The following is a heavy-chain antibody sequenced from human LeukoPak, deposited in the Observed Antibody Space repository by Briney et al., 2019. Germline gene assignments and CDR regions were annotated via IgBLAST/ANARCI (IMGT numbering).Heavy chain of an antibody. V-gene: IGHV5-51*01. D-gene: IGHD4-17*01. CDR1: GYSFTSYW. CDR2: IYPGDSDT. CDR3: ARDRGDGDYGDYYYGVDV. Sequence: GESLKISCKGSGYSFTSYWIGWVRQMPGKGLEWMGIIYPGDSDTRYSPSFQGQVTISADKSISTAYLQWSSLKASDTAMYYCARDRGDGDYGDYYYGVDVWGQGTTVTVSS. J-gene: IGHJ6*02.